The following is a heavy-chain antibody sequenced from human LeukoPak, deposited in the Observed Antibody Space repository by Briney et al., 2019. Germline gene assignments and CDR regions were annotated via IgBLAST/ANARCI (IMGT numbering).Heavy chain of an antibody. D-gene: IGHD3-22*01. CDR2: IKQDGSEK. CDR3: AREASRITLIEPDAFDI. Sequence: GGSLRLSCAASGFTFSSHWMSWVRQAPGKGLEWVANIKQDGSEKFYVDSVKGRFTISRDNAKNSLYLQMNSLRAEDTALYYCAREASRITLIEPDAFDIWGQGTMVTVSS. CDR1: GFTFSSHW. V-gene: IGHV3-7*03. J-gene: IGHJ3*02.